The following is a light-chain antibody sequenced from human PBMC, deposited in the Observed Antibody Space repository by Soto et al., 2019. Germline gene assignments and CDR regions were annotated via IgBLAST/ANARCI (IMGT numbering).Light chain of an antibody. CDR3: SSYTSTSTLIV. CDR2: GVT. V-gene: IGLV2-14*01. CDR1: SSDVGAYNY. J-gene: IGLJ1*01. Sequence: VLTQPASVSGSPGQSITISCTGTSSDVGAYNYVSWYQQLPGTAPKLMIYGVTIRPSGVSNRFSGSKSGNTASLTISGLQAEDEADYYCSSYTSTSTLIVFGTGTKV.